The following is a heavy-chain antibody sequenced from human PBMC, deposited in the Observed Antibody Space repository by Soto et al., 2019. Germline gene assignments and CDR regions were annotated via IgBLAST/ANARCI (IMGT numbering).Heavy chain of an antibody. CDR2: IYPGDSDT. J-gene: IGHJ5*02. V-gene: IGHV5-51*01. CDR1: GYMFTTHW. Sequence: GESLKISCKGSGYMFTTHWIGWVRQMPGRGLEWMGIIYPGDSDTRYSPSFQGQVTISADKSISTAYLKWSSLQASDSAIYYCARIRIPYCPGDTCPGLDPWGQGTLVTVSS. CDR3: ARIRIPYCPGDTCPGLDP. D-gene: IGHD2-21*02.